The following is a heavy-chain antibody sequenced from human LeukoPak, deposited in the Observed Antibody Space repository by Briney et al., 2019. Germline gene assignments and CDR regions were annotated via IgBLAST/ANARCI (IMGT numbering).Heavy chain of an antibody. CDR1: GFTFSSYA. D-gene: IGHD5-12*01. J-gene: IGHJ4*02. V-gene: IGHV3-23*01. Sequence: GGSLRLSCAASGFTFSSYAMSWVRQAPGKGLEWVSAISGSGGSTYYADSVKGRFTISRDNSKNTLYLQVNSLRAEDTAVYYCATSGYDEYYFDYWGQGTLVTVSS. CDR3: ATSGYDEYYFDY. CDR2: ISGSGGST.